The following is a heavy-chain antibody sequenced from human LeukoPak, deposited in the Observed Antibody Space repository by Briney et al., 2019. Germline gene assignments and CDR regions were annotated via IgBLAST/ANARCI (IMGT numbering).Heavy chain of an antibody. CDR1: GGTFSSYA. CDR3: ARIRTYGDYAFDY. D-gene: IGHD4-17*01. J-gene: IGHJ4*02. CDR2: INPNSGGT. Sequence: ASVKVSCKASGGTFSSYAISWVRQAPGQGLEWMGRINPNSGGTNYAQKFQGWVTMTRDTSISTAYMELSRLRSDDTAVYYCARIRTYGDYAFDYWGQGTLVTVSS. V-gene: IGHV1-2*04.